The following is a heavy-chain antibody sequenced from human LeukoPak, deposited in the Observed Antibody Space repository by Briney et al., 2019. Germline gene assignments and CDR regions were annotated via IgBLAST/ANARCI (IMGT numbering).Heavy chain of an antibody. J-gene: IGHJ4*02. CDR2: IRYDGSNK. Sequence: GGSLRLSCAASGFTFSSYGMHWVRQAPGKGLEWVAFIRYDGSNKYYADSVKGRFTISRDNSKNTLYLQMNSLRAEDTAVYYCVKLPAEWLLYQVPDYWGQGTLVTVSS. V-gene: IGHV3-30*02. CDR1: GFTFSSYG. CDR3: VKLPAEWLLYQVPDY. D-gene: IGHD3-3*01.